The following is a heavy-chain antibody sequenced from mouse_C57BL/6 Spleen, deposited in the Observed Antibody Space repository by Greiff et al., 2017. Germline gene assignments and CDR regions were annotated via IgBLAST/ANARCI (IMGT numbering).Heavy chain of an antibody. J-gene: IGHJ4*01. Sequence: EVKLVESGAELVRPGASVKLSCAASGFNIKDYNMHWVKQRPEQGLEWIGGIDPEDGDTEYAPKLQGQATMTADTATNTAYLLLSSLTSEDTAVYYCTAEGYHYYMDYWGQGTSVTVSS. V-gene: IGHV14-1*01. CDR3: TAEGYHYYMDY. CDR2: IDPEDGDT. CDR1: GFNIKDYN. D-gene: IGHD2-3*01.